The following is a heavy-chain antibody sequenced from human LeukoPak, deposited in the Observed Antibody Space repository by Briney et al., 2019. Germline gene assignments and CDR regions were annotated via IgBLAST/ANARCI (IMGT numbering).Heavy chain of an antibody. Sequence: SGRSLRLSCAASGFTFSSYAMHWVRQAPGKGLEWVAVISYDGSNKYYADSVKGRFTISRDNSKNTLYLQMNSLRAEDTAVYYCAKDTRRGASITYDYWGQGTLVTVSS. J-gene: IGHJ4*02. CDR1: GFTFSSYA. CDR3: AKDTRRGASITYDY. CDR2: ISYDGSNK. V-gene: IGHV3-30-3*01. D-gene: IGHD3-10*01.